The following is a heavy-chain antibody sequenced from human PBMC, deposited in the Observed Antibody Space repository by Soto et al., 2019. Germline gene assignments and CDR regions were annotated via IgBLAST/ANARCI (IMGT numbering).Heavy chain of an antibody. D-gene: IGHD1-1*01. CDR2: SSNSGTFS. CDR3: ARSGDNYNRLDY. CDR1: GFTFSDYY. J-gene: IGHJ4*02. Sequence: LRLSCEDAGFTFSDYYISWIRQAPGKGLEWISYSSNSGTFSRYADSVKGRFSISRDNTKSLLYLQMNSLRAEDTAVYYCARSGDNYNRLDYWGQGTPVTVSS. V-gene: IGHV3-11*06.